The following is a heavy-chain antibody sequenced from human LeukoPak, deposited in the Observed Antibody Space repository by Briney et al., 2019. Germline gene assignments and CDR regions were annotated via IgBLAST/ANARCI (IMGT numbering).Heavy chain of an antibody. V-gene: IGHV4-30-2*01. CDR3: ASIAVAGPTRPDY. D-gene: IGHD6-19*01. CDR2: IYHSGST. CDR1: GGSISSGGYS. Sequence: SETLSLTCAVSGGSISSGGYSWSWIRQPPGKGLEWIGYIYHSGSTYYNPSLKSRVTISVDRSKNQFSLKLSSVTAADTAVYYCASIAVAGPTRPDYWGQGTLVTVSS. J-gene: IGHJ4*02.